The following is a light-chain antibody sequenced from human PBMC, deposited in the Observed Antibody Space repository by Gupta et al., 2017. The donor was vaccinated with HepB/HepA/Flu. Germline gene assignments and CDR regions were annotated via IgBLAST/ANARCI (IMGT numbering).Light chain of an antibody. CDR1: NRDVGASNF. J-gene: IGLJ2*01. Sequence: QSALTQPASVSGSPGPSIPLSCAGTNRDVGASNFVSWYQHPPGKAPKLIIYDVSERPSGVAYRFSVSKAGNTASLTISGLKAEDEADYCGNSYTSTGTLVFGGGTKLTVL. CDR3: NSYTSTGTLV. CDR2: DVS. V-gene: IGLV2-14*03.